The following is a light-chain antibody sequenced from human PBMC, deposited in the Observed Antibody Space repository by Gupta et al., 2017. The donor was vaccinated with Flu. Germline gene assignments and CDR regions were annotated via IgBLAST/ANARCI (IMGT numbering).Light chain of an antibody. CDR2: EVN. CDR1: SSDVGGYNF. V-gene: IGLV2-14*01. J-gene: IGLJ2*01. Sequence: TSSDVGGYNFVSWYQQHPGKAPKLMIYEVNNRPSGVSNRFSGSKSGNTASLTISGLQAEDEGDYYCSSYTSSSTLVFGGGTKLTVL. CDR3: SSYTSSSTLV.